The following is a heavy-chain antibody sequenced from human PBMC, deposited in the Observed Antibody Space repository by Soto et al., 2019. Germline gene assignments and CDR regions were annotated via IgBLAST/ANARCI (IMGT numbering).Heavy chain of an antibody. V-gene: IGHV1-69*02. CDR1: GDTFNDYT. CDR2: IIPLLGRT. CDR3: ARNDPYDS. D-gene: IGHD1-1*01. J-gene: IGHJ4*02. Sequence: QVQLVQSGAEVKKPGSSVKVSCKASGDTFNDYTITWVRQAPGQGLEWMGRIIPLLGRTTYAQKLQGRLTITVDKSHTLAHMELSSLTSEDTAMYYCARNDPYDSWGQGTPVTVSS.